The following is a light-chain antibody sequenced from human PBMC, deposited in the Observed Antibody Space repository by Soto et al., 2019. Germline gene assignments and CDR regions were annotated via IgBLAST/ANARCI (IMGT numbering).Light chain of an antibody. J-gene: IGLJ3*02. CDR1: SSDVGSYNL. CDR3: CSYAGSSTSWV. Sequence: QSALTQPASVSGSPGQSITISCTGTSSDVGSYNLVSWYQQHPGKAPKLMIYEVSKRPSGVSNRFSGSKSGNTASLTISGLPAEDEADYYCCSYAGSSTSWVFGGGTQLTVL. V-gene: IGLV2-23*02. CDR2: EVS.